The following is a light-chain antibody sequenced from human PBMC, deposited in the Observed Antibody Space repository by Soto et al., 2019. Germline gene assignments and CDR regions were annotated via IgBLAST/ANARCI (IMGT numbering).Light chain of an antibody. CDR2: YVD. Sequence: QSALTQPRSVSGSPGQSVTISCTGTSSDVGGYNYVSWYQQHPGKAPKLMIYYVDHRPSGVSSRFSGSKSGNTASLTISGLQAEDEGDYYCCSYADGSIYFFGTGTKLTVL. CDR1: SSDVGGYNY. V-gene: IGLV2-11*01. J-gene: IGLJ1*01. CDR3: CSYADGSIYF.